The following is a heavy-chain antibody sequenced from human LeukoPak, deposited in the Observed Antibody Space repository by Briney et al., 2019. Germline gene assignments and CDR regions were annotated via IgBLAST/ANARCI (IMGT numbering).Heavy chain of an antibody. V-gene: IGHV3-23*01. Sequence: GGSLRLSCAASGFTFSSYSMSWVRQAPGKGLEWVSSISGSGDTTYYADSVKGRFTISRDNSKNTLFLQMTSLRAEDTAVYYCARQLGYCSGGSCYFEYWGQGTLVTVSS. CDR3: ARQLGYCSGGSCYFEY. CDR2: ISGSGDTT. J-gene: IGHJ4*02. D-gene: IGHD2-15*01. CDR1: GFTFSSYS.